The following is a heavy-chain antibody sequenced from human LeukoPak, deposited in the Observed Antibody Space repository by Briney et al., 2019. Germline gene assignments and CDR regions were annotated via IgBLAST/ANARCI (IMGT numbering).Heavy chain of an antibody. Sequence: SVKVSCKASGGTFSSYAISWVRQAPGQGLEWMGGIIPIFGTANYAQKFQGRVTITADESTSTAYMELSSLRSEDTAVYYCARGNPDSSSWYGASDIWGQGTMVTVSS. CDR1: GGTFSSYA. CDR3: ARGNPDSSSWYGASDI. J-gene: IGHJ3*02. V-gene: IGHV1-69*13. CDR2: IIPIFGTA. D-gene: IGHD6-13*01.